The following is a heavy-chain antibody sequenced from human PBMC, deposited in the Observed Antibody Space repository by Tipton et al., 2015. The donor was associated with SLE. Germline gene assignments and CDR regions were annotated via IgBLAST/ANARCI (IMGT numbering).Heavy chain of an antibody. D-gene: IGHD1-26*01. CDR3: ARGKPVGGTVIFDY. J-gene: IGHJ4*02. Sequence: TLSLTCTVSGGSITSASFYLSWIRQPAGKGLEWIGRIHTSGNTNYNPSLTSRVTISVDTSNNQFSLQVRSVTAADTAVYYCARGKPVGGTVIFDYWGQGNLVTVSS. V-gene: IGHV4-61*02. CDR1: GGSITSASFY. CDR2: IHTSGNT.